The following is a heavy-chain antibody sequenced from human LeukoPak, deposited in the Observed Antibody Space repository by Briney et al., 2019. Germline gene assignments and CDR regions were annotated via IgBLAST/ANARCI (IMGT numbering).Heavy chain of an antibody. J-gene: IGHJ3*02. D-gene: IGHD3-9*01. CDR3: ASGGVLRYFDWLSPDAFDI. V-gene: IGHV4-61*02. CDR1: GGSISSGSYY. CDR2: IYTTGST. Sequence: PSETLSLTCTVSGGSISSGSYYWSWIRQPAGKGLEWIGRIYTTGSTNYNPSLKSRVTMSVDTSKNQFSLKLSSVTAADTAVYYCASGGVLRYFDWLSPDAFDIWGQGTMVTVSS.